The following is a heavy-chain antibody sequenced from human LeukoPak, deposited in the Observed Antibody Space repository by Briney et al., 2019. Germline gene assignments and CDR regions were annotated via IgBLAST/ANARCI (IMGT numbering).Heavy chain of an antibody. CDR3: ARVRIAAAGTLWFDP. Sequence: PSETLSLTCTGSGGSIRSYYWNWIRQPPGKGLEWIGYIYYSGSTNYNPSLKSRVIITVKTTSNQFSLKLSSVTAADTAVHYCARVRIAAAGTLWFDPWGQGTLVTVSS. V-gene: IGHV4-59*01. CDR1: GGSIRSYY. D-gene: IGHD6-13*01. CDR2: IYYSGST. J-gene: IGHJ5*02.